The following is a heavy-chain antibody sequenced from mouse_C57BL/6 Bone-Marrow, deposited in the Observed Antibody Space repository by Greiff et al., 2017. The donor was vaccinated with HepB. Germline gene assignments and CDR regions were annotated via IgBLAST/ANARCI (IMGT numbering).Heavy chain of an antibody. CDR2: IYPGDGDT. D-gene: IGHD1-1*01. Sequence: VKLMESGAELVKPGASVKISCKASGYAFSSYWMNWVKQRPGKGLEWIGQIYPGDGDTNYNGKFKGKATLTADKSSSTAYMQLSSLTSEDSAVYFCARSRGSSLFDYWGQGTTLTVSS. V-gene: IGHV1-80*01. CDR1: GYAFSSYW. J-gene: IGHJ2*01. CDR3: ARSRGSSLFDY.